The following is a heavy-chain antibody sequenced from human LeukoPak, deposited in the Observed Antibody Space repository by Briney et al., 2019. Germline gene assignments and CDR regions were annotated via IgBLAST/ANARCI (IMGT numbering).Heavy chain of an antibody. Sequence: GGSLRLSCAASGFTFSSYAMSWVRQAPGKGLEWVSAISGSGGSTYYADSVKGRFTISRDNSKNTLYLQMNSLRAEDTAVYYCATSIAAAGTLDYWGQGTQVTVSS. V-gene: IGHV3-23*01. J-gene: IGHJ4*02. CDR1: GFTFSSYA. CDR2: ISGSGGST. CDR3: ATSIAAAGTLDY. D-gene: IGHD6-13*01.